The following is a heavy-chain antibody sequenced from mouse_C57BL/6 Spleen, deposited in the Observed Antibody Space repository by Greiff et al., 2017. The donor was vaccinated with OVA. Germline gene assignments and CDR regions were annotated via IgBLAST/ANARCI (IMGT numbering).Heavy chain of an antibody. CDR1: GFTFSDYG. CDR2: ISSGGSYT. J-gene: IGHJ4*01. D-gene: IGHD2-1*01. CDR3: ARLGYGNYGGYAMDY. Sequence: EVKLQESGGGLVKPGGSLKLSCAASGFTFSDYGMHWVRQAPEKGLEWVAYISSGGSYTYYPDSVKGRFTISRDNAKNTLYLQMSSLKSEDTAMYYCARLGYGNYGGYAMDYWGQGTSVTVSS. V-gene: IGHV5-17*03.